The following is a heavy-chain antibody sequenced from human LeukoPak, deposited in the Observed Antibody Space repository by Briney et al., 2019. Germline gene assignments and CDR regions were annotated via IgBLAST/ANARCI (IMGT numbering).Heavy chain of an antibody. J-gene: IGHJ2*01. CDR1: GGTFSSYA. CDR3: ARGRSVDTAMVFDL. D-gene: IGHD5-18*01. CDR2: IIPILGIA. V-gene: IGHV1-69*04. Sequence: ASVKVSCKAAGGTFSSYAISWVRQAPGQGLEWMGRIIPILGIANYAQKFQGGVTITADKSTSTAYMELSSLRSEDTAVYYCARGRSVDTAMVFDLWGRGTLVTVSS.